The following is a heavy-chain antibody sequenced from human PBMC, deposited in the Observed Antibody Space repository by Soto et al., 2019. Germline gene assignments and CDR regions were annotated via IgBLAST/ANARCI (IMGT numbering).Heavy chain of an antibody. D-gene: IGHD2-15*01. CDR1: GYTFTSYW. CDR3: ARGGPQVVHNWVDP. CDR2: IDPTDSYT. J-gene: IGHJ5*02. Sequence: EVKLVPSGAEVKKPGESLRISCKGSGYTFTSYWINWVSQMPGKGLEWMGRIDPTDSYTNYNPSFQGHVTISADKSLSTAYLQWDSLRASDTATYYCARGGPQVVHNWVDPWGQGTLVTVSS. V-gene: IGHV5-10-1*01.